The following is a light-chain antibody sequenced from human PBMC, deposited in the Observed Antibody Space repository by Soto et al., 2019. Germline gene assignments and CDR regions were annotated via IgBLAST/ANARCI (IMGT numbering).Light chain of an antibody. Sequence: QLVLTQSSSASASLGSSVKLTCTLSSGHSSYIIAWHQQQPGKAPRYLMKVEGSGSYNKGSGVPDRFSGSSSGADRYLTISNLQSEDEADYYCETSESNTRVFGGGTKLTVL. CDR3: ETSESNTRV. CDR1: SGHSSYI. J-gene: IGLJ3*02. V-gene: IGLV4-60*03. CDR2: VEGSGSY.